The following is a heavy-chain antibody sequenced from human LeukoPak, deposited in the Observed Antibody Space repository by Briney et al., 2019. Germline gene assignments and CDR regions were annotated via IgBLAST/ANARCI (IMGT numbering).Heavy chain of an antibody. D-gene: IGHD6-13*01. V-gene: IGHV3-23*01. Sequence: PGGSLRLSCAASGFTFSSYAMTWVRPAPGKGLEWVSVISGSGAITYHADSVKGRFTISRDNSKSMVYLQMDSLRAEDTAVYYCAKSGVYSGTSLYYMDVWGKGTTVTVSS. CDR1: GFTFSSYA. CDR2: ISGSGAIT. CDR3: AKSGVYSGTSLYYMDV. J-gene: IGHJ6*03.